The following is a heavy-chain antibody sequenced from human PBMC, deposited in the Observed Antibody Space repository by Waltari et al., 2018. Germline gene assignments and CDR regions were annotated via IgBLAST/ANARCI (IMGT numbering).Heavy chain of an antibody. CDR3: ARGKAFDP. CDR2: LNNGGEYK. J-gene: IGHJ5*02. CDR1: GFSFDEYS. Sequence: VRLVESGGGRVEPGESLRLSCVGSGFSFDEYSMNWVRQAPGKGLGLVSSLNNGGEYKGYADSVEGRFTISRDNDKNTLYLQMNDLRGDDTAIYYCARGKAFDPWGQGTRVNVSS. V-gene: IGHV3-21*06.